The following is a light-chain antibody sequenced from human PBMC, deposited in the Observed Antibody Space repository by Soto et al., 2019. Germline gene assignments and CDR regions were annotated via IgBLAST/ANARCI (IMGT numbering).Light chain of an antibody. CDR1: TSDVGDYNL. CDR2: DVS. CDR3: SSYTSSNTLYV. Sequence: QSALTQPASVSGSPGQSIAISCTGTTSDVGDYNLFSWYQQHPGKAPKLMSYDVSNRPSGMSDRFSASKSGNTASLTISGLQAEDEADYYCSSYTSSNTLYVFGTGTQLTVL. J-gene: IGLJ1*01. V-gene: IGLV2-14*01.